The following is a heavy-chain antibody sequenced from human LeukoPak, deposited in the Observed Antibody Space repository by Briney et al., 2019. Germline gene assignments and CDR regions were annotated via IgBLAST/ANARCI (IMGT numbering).Heavy chain of an antibody. Sequence: GGSLRLSCVASGLPIGDFAMHWVRQAPGKGLEWVSLISGDGVSTLYADSVKGRFSISRDNSKNSLSLEMNSLRTEDTAMYYCARESGKFDYWGQGTLVAVSS. CDR3: ARESGKFDY. J-gene: IGHJ4*02. CDR1: GLPIGDFA. CDR2: ISGDGVST. V-gene: IGHV3-43*02.